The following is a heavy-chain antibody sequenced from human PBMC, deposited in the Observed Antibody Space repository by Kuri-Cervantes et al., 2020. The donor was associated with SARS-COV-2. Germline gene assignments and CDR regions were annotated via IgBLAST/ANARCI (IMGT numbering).Heavy chain of an antibody. CDR1: GFLFSASA. V-gene: IGHV3-15*01. Sequence: GGSLRLSCKVSGFLFSASAIHWVRQAPGKGLEWVGRIKMKTDGGTIDYAAPVKGRFTISRDDSKNMLYLQMNTLKTEDTAVYYCTTLIGRGKGTFDLWGQGTLVTVSS. CDR3: TTLIGRGKGTFDL. J-gene: IGHJ4*02. D-gene: IGHD2-21*01. CDR2: IKMKTDGGTI.